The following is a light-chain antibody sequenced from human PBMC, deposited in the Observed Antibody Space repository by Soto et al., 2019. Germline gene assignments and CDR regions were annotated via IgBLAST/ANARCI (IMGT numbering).Light chain of an antibody. CDR1: SSDVGSYNR. CDR2: EVS. V-gene: IGLV2-18*01. Sequence: QSALTQPPSVSGSPGQSVTISCTGTSSDVGSYNRVSWYQQPPGTAPKLMIYEVSNRPSGVPDRFSGSKSGNTASLTISGPQAEDEADYYCSLYTSSSTSWVFGGGTKLTVL. J-gene: IGLJ3*02. CDR3: SLYTSSSTSWV.